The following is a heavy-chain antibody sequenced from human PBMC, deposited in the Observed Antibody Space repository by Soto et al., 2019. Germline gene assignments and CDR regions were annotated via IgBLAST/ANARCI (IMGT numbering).Heavy chain of an antibody. J-gene: IGHJ4*02. CDR2: ISYDGSNK. V-gene: IGHV3-30*18. D-gene: IGHD1-26*01. CDR3: AKVGPIRSLQSSFDF. Sequence: GWNLRLSCAASRFTFSSYGIHLVRQAPGKGLEWVAVISYDGSNKYYAYSVKGRFTISRDNSKNTLYLQMNSLRAEDTAVYYCAKVGPIRSLQSSFDFCGETTLVT. CDR1: RFTFSSYG.